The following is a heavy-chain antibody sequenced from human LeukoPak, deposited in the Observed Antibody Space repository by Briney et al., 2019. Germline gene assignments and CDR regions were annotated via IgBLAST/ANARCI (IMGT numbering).Heavy chain of an antibody. J-gene: IGHJ3*02. CDR3: ARGRHYYDSSDYYYEGDAFDI. CDR2: INPSGGST. V-gene: IGHV1-46*01. D-gene: IGHD3-22*01. Sequence: ASVKVSCQASGDTFTSYYMHWVRQAPGQGLEWMGIINPSGGSTSSAQKFQGRVTMTRDMSTSTVYMDLSSLRSEDTAVYYCARGRHYYDSSDYYYEGDAFDIWGQGTMVTVSS. CDR1: GDTFTSYY.